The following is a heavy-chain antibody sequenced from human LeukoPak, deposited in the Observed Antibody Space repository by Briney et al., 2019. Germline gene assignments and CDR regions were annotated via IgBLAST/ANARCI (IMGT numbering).Heavy chain of an antibody. D-gene: IGHD1-26*01. CDR3: TKSPFSGSYRFEY. Sequence: GGSLRLSCAASGFTFSSYAMSWLRQAPGKGLEWVSVISGSGVSTYYADSVKGRFTISRANTKNTLYLQMSSLRVEDTAIYYCTKSPFSGSYRFEYWGQGTLVTVSS. J-gene: IGHJ4*02. V-gene: IGHV3-23*01. CDR2: ISGSGVST. CDR1: GFTFSSYA.